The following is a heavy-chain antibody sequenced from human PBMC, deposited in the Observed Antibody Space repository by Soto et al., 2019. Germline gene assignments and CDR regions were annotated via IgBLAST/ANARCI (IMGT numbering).Heavy chain of an antibody. CDR2: ISGSGGST. J-gene: IGHJ6*02. CDR3: AKGPVNGGVVATIDEFNYYGMDV. D-gene: IGHD5-12*01. CDR1: GFTFSSYA. Sequence: GGSLRLSCAASGFTFSSYAMSWVRQAPGKGLEWVSAISGSGGSTYYADSVKGRFTISRDNSKNTLYLQMNSLRAEDTAVYYCAKGPVNGGVVATIDEFNYYGMDVWGQGTTVTVSS. V-gene: IGHV3-23*01.